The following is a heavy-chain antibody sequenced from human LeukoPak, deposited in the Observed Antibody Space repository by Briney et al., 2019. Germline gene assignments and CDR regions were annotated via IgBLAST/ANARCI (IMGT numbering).Heavy chain of an antibody. D-gene: IGHD5-18*01. CDR1: ESIVSGNY. Sequence: GGSLRLSCAASESIVSGNYMTWVRQAPGKGLEWVSAISGSGGSTYYADSVKGRFTISRDNSKNTLYLQMNSLRAEDTAVYYCAIARAESIQLWGGFLYYFDYWGQGTLVTVSS. J-gene: IGHJ4*02. CDR3: AIARAESIQLWGGFLYYFDY. CDR2: ISGSGGST. V-gene: IGHV3-23*01.